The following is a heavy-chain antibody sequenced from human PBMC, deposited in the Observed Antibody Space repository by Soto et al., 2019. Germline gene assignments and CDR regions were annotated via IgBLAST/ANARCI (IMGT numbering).Heavy chain of an antibody. CDR3: ARALYGSGVLDV. V-gene: IGHV4-59*02. D-gene: IGHD3-10*01. J-gene: IGHJ6*02. CDR2: IYYSGST. CDR1: GGSVTSYY. Sequence: SETLSLTSTVSGGSVTSYYWSCIRQPPGKTLEWIGTIYYSGSTNYNPSLKSRVTISVDTSKNQFSLKLGSVTAADTAVYFCARALYGSGVLDVWGQGTTVTVSS.